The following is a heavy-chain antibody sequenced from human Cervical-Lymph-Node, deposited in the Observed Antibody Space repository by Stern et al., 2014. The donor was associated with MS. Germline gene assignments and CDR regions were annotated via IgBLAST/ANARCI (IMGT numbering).Heavy chain of an antibody. CDR2: VAPAGDST. D-gene: IGHD5-12*01. CDR3: ARSANPTILAGLHP. V-gene: IGHV1-46*03. J-gene: IGHJ5*02. CDR1: GYTFTSYY. Sequence: QLVQSGAEMRKPGASVKVSCKASGYTFTSYYIHWVRQAPGQGPEWMGIVAPAGDSTIYAQKFQGRVNMTRDTSTRTVYMELSSLRSDDTAVYFCARSANPTILAGLHPWGQGTQVTVSS.